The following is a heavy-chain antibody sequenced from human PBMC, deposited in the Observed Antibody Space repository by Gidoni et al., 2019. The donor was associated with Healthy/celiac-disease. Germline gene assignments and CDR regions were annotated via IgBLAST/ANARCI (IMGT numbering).Heavy chain of an antibody. J-gene: IGHJ4*02. Sequence: QVQLVESGGGVVQPGRSLRLSCAASRFTFSSYGMHWVRQAPGKGLEWVAVISYDGNNKYYADSVKGRFTISRDSSKNTLYLQMNSLRAEDTAVYYCARGPDYNWNFSYYFDYWGQGTPVTVSS. CDR3: ARGPDYNWNFSYYFDY. D-gene: IGHD1-7*01. CDR2: ISYDGNNK. V-gene: IGHV3-30*19. CDR1: RFTFSSYG.